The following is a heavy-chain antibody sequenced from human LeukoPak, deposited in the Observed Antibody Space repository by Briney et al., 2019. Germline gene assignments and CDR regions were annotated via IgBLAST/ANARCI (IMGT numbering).Heavy chain of an antibody. Sequence: GASVKVSCKASGYTFTSYYMHWVRQAPGQGPEWMGIINPSGGSTSYAQKFQGRVTMTRDMSTSTVYMELSSLRSDDTAVYYCARGARYNWNAQIPDYWGQGTLVTVSS. CDR1: GYTFTSYY. CDR2: INPSGGST. J-gene: IGHJ4*02. CDR3: ARGARYNWNAQIPDY. D-gene: IGHD1-20*01. V-gene: IGHV1-46*01.